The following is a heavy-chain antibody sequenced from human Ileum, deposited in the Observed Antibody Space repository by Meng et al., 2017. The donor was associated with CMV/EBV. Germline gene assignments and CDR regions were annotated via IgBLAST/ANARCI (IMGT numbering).Heavy chain of an antibody. CDR3: AIYYGGVGGRGY. J-gene: IGHJ4*02. Sequence: HVQPPEPGPGSVNLSQTLSLTCSVSGDSIRSDNYHWSWIRQPAGKGLEWIGQRHKNGNDNYNASLKSRVTISIDTSKNQFSLTLTSVTAADTAVYYCAIYYGGVGGRGYWAQGTLVTVSS. CDR2: RHKNGND. V-gene: IGHV4-61*09. CDR1: GDSIRSDNYH. D-gene: IGHD2-21*01.